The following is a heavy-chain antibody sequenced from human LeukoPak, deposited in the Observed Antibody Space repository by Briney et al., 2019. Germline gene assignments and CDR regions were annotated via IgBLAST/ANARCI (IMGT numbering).Heavy chain of an antibody. CDR3: ARESPVYYYYMDV. Sequence: PSETLSLTCAVYAGSFTGYYWTFIRQTPGKGLEWIGEISHTGGTNYSPSLKSRVTISVDTSKNQFSLKLSSVTAADTAVYYCARESPVYYYYMDVWGKGTTVTVSS. CDR1: AGSFTGYY. V-gene: IGHV4-34*01. CDR2: ISHTGGT. J-gene: IGHJ6*03.